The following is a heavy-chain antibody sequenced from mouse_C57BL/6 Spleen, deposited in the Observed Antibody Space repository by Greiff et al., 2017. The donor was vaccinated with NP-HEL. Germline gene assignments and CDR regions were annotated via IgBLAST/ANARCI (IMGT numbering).Heavy chain of an antibody. CDR3: ASLYYGSSLYYAMDY. D-gene: IGHD1-1*01. V-gene: IGHV2-2*01. Sequence: VHLVESGPGLVQPSQSLSITCTVSGFSLTSYGVHWVRQSPGKGLEWLGVIWSGGSTDYNAAFISRLSISKDNSKSQVFFKMNSLQADDTAIYYCASLYYGSSLYYAMDYWGQGTSVTVSS. J-gene: IGHJ4*01. CDR1: GFSLTSYG. CDR2: IWSGGST.